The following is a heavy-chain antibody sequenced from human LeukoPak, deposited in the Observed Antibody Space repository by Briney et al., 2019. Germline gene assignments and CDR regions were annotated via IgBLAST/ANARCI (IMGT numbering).Heavy chain of an antibody. J-gene: IGHJ3*01. V-gene: IGHV3-43*01. CDR2: ISWDGRGT. CDR1: GFTFDDYT. CDR3: ARDFRRYYYDSSGYNAFDV. Sequence: PPGGSLRLSCAASGFTFDDYTMHWVRQAPGKGLEWVSLISWDGRGTDYTDSVKGRFTISRDNSKNSPYLQMNSLRAEDSAVYYCARDFRRYYYDSSGYNAFDVWGQGTMVTASS. D-gene: IGHD3-22*01.